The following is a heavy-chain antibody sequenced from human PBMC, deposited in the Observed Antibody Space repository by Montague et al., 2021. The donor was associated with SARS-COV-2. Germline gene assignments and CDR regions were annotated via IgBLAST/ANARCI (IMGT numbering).Heavy chain of an antibody. D-gene: IGHD2-15*01. CDR2: ISGTGGTT. CDR3: ARDRGRSWWD. J-gene: IGHJ4*02. V-gene: IGHV3-23*01. CDR1: GFTFGNSA. Sequence: SLRLSCAASGFTFGNSAMSWVRQAPGKRLEWVSGISGTGGTTYDADSVKGRFIISRDNSKSTLYLQMNSLTSEDTGIYYCARDRGRSWWDWGQGTLVTVSS.